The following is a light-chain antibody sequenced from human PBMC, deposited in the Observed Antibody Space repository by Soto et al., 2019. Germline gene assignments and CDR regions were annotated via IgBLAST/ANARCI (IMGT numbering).Light chain of an antibody. CDR2: SDD. J-gene: IGLJ3*02. V-gene: IGLV1-47*02. CDR1: SSNIGNTF. Sequence: QSVLTQPPSASGTPGQKVTISCSGASSNIGNTFVSWYQQVPGTAPKLLIYSDDQRPSGLPDRVSASKSGTSASLAISGRSSEEEADYYCSTWDASISGRVFGGGTK. CDR3: STWDASISGRV.